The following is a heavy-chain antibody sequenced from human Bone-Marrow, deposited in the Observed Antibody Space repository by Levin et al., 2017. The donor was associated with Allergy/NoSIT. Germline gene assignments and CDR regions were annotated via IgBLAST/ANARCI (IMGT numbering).Heavy chain of an antibody. V-gene: IGHV3-30*03. Sequence: AGGSLRLSCATSGFTFSLYGVHWVRQAPGKGLEWLAIISYDASKQFYADSVKGRFTISKDFSNNTSYLQMNSLRPEDTAVYYCARDRGGALVFDSWGQGTLVIVSS. CDR3: ARDRGGALVFDS. CDR2: ISYDASKQ. CDR1: GFTFSLYG. J-gene: IGHJ4*02. D-gene: IGHD1-26*01.